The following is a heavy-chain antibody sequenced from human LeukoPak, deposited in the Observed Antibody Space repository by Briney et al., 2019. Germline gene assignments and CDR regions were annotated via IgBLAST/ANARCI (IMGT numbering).Heavy chain of an antibody. D-gene: IGHD3-22*01. V-gene: IGHV4-59*08. J-gene: IGHJ4*02. Sequence: RSDTLSLLCTVCGGFINRYHWRWIRQPRQRGLEGVGYIYYSGYTSYNPSLRGPVTISVDTSKNQFSLKLSSVTAADTAVYYCARHTYDSSDYFDYWGQGTLVTVSS. CDR3: ARHTYDSSDYFDY. CDR2: IYYSGYT. CDR1: GGFINRYH.